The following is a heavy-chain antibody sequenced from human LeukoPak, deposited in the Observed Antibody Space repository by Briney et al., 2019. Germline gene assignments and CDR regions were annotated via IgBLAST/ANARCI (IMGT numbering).Heavy chain of an antibody. J-gene: IGHJ4*02. CDR2: ISSNGGST. Sequence: PGGSLRLSCAASGFTFSSYAMHWVRQAPGKGLEYVSAISSNGGSTYYANSVKGRFTISRGNSKNTLYLQMGSLRAEDMAVYYCARDSGSGIQLWYFDYWGQGTLVTVSS. CDR1: GFTFSSYA. V-gene: IGHV3-64*01. D-gene: IGHD5-18*01. CDR3: ARDSGSGIQLWYFDY.